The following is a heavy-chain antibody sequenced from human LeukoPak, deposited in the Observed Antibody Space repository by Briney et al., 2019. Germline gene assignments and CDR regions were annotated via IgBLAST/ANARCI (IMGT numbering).Heavy chain of an antibody. J-gene: IGHJ6*04. CDR3: ARENGRSGYCSGGSCSGGMDV. Sequence: SGGSLRLSCAASGFTFSSYAMHWVRQAPGKGLEWVAVISYDGSNKYYADSVKGRFTISRDNSKNTLYLQMNSLRAEDTAVYYCARENGRSGYCSGGSCSGGMDVWGKGTTVTVSS. CDR1: GFTFSSYA. D-gene: IGHD2-15*01. V-gene: IGHV3-30*04. CDR2: ISYDGSNK.